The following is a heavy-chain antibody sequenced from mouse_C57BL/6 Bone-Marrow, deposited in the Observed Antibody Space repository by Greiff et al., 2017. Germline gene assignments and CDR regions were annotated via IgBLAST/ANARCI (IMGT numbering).Heavy chain of an antibody. CDR1: GYTFTSYW. V-gene: IGHV1-69*01. J-gene: IGHJ2*01. CDR2: IDPSDSYT. D-gene: IGHD1-1*01. Sequence: VQLQQPGAELVMPGASVKLSCKASGYTFTSYWMHWVKQRPGQGLEWIGEIDPSDSYTNYNQKFKGKSTLTVYKSSSTAYMQLSSLTSEDSAVYYCARWGTTVVAYYFDYWGQGTTLTVSS. CDR3: ARWGTTVVAYYFDY.